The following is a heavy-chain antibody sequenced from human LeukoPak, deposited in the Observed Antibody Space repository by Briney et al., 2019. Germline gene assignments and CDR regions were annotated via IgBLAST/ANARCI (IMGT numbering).Heavy chain of an antibody. Sequence: PGGSLTLSCAPSGFTFTDYSMNWVRQAPGKGLEWAAHISTVSTYTHYTDPVKGRFTISRDNRKNLLYLQMSSLGAEDTAVYYCARDGSGFYHYYYMDVWGKGTTVTVSS. J-gene: IGHJ6*03. D-gene: IGHD6-25*01. CDR3: ARDGSGFYHYYYMDV. CDR1: GFTFTDYS. V-gene: IGHV3-21*01. CDR2: ISTVSTYT.